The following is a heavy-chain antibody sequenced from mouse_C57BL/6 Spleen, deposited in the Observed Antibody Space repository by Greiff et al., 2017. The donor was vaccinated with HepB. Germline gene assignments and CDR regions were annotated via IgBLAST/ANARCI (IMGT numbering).Heavy chain of an antibody. V-gene: IGHV1-81*01. Sequence: QVQLQQSGAELARPGASVKLSCKASGYTFTSYGISWVKQRTGQGLEWIGEIYPRSGNTYYNEKFKGKATLTADKSSSTAYMELRSLTSEDSAVYFCARGRGTGTLDAMDYWGQGTSVTVSS. CDR3: ARGRGTGTLDAMDY. CDR1: GYTFTSYG. CDR2: IYPRSGNT. D-gene: IGHD4-1*01. J-gene: IGHJ4*01.